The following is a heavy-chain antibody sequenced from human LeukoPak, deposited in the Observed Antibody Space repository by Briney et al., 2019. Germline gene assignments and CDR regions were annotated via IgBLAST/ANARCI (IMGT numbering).Heavy chain of an antibody. CDR2: IYYSGST. V-gene: IGHV4-30-4*01. D-gene: IGHD2-2*01. CDR1: GGSISSGDYY. Sequence: SQTLSLTCTVSGGSISSGDYYWGWVRQPPGTGLEWIGYIYYSGSTYYNPSLKSRVTISEDTSKHQFSLKLSSVTAADTAVYYCARDGLSPVVPNCSSTSCYDYYYGMDVWGQGTTVTVSS. J-gene: IGHJ6*02. CDR3: ARDGLSPVVPNCSSTSCYDYYYGMDV.